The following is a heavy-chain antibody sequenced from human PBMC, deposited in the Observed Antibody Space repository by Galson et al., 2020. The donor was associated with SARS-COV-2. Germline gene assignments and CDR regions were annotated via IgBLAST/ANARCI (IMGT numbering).Heavy chain of an antibody. J-gene: IGHJ5*01. CDR3: ATGDVWFES. D-gene: IGHD7-27*01. CDR1: GLTFSNTE. V-gene: IGHV3-48*03. Sequence: GESLKISCAASGLTFSNTEMNWVRQAPGKGLEWLSYISMSGITIYYADSLKGRFTISRDNAENSLYLQMNSLRAEDTGIYYCATGDVWFESWGQGTLVTVSS. CDR2: ISMSGITI.